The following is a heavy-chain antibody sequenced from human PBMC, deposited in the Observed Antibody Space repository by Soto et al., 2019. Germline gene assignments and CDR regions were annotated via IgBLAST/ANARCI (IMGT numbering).Heavy chain of an antibody. Sequence: QVQLQESGPGLVKPLQTLSLTCSVSGDASTTGDYYWSWIRQPPGKGLEWIGYIHYSGSTYYNPSLQSRVTISADTSTNQFSLRLSSVTAADTAVYYCARESFYGADFDYWGQGILVTVSS. V-gene: IGHV4-30-4*01. CDR1: GDASTTGDYY. J-gene: IGHJ4*02. CDR3: ARESFYGADFDY. D-gene: IGHD4-17*01. CDR2: IHYSGST.